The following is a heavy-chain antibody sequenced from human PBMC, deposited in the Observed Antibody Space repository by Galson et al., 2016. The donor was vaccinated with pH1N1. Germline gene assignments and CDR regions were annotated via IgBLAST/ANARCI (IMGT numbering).Heavy chain of an antibody. CDR1: GYTFTNYY. Sequence: SVKVSCKASGYTFTNYYIHWVRQAPGQGLEWLGVIDPKNGGTTYAQKFHGRITLTSDTSTSAASLELSSLKSDDTALYFCARDLAQQHDSWGQGTLVTVSS. CDR2: IDPKNGGT. CDR3: ARDLAQQHDS. D-gene: IGHD6-13*01. V-gene: IGHV1-46*01. J-gene: IGHJ4*02.